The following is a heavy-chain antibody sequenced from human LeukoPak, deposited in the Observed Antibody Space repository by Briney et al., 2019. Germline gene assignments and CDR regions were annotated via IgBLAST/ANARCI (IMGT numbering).Heavy chain of an antibody. CDR3: ARDSGSYHGAFDI. Sequence: PGGSLRLSCAASEFTFSAYWMHWVRQAPGKGLEWVSVIYDGGSTYYADSVKGRFTISRDNSKNTLYLQMNSLRAEDTAVYYCARDSGSYHGAFDIWGQGTMVTVSS. J-gene: IGHJ3*02. CDR2: IYDGGST. D-gene: IGHD1-26*01. V-gene: IGHV3-53*01. CDR1: EFTFSAYW.